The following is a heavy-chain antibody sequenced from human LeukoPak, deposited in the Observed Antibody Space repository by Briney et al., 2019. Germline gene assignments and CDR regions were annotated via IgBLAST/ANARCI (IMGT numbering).Heavy chain of an antibody. Sequence: GGSLRLSCAASGFSFSIYWMSWVRQAPGKGLEWVANMKQDGSEKYYLDSVKGRFTISRDNAKNSLYLQMNSLRAEDTAVYYCARDWVGAYCSGGSCYYGDADYWGQGILVTVSS. CDR1: GFSFSIYW. D-gene: IGHD2-15*01. V-gene: IGHV3-7*01. CDR2: MKQDGSEK. J-gene: IGHJ4*02. CDR3: ARDWVGAYCSGGSCYYGDADY.